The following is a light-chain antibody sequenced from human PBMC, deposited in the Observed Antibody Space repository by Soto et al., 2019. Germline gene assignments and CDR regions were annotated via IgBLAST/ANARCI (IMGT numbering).Light chain of an antibody. CDR2: KAS. Sequence: DIQMTQCPSTLSASVGDRVTITCRASQSISSWLAWYQQKPGKAPKLLIYKASSLDSGVPSRFSGSGSGTEVTHTINSLRPDAVTTYSCQQENSYPWGFGQGTKVELK. V-gene: IGKV1-5*03. CDR3: QQENSYPWG. J-gene: IGKJ1*01. CDR1: QSISSW.